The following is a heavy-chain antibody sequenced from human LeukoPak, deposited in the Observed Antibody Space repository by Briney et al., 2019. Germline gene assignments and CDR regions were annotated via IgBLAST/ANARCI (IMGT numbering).Heavy chain of an antibody. J-gene: IGHJ4*02. CDR3: ARQTIRPFDY. V-gene: IGHV1-2*02. D-gene: IGHD3-9*01. Sequence: GASVKVSCKTSGYTFTGYYIHWVRQAPGQGLEWMGWINPTNGGKNSAQKFRGRVTMTRDTSISTAYMELSGLTSDDTAIYYCARQTIRPFDYWGQGTLVTVSA. CDR1: GYTFTGYY. CDR2: INPTNGGK.